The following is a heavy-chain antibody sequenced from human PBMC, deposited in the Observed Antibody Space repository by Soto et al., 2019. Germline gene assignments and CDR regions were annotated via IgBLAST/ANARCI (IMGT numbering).Heavy chain of an antibody. D-gene: IGHD3-10*01. V-gene: IGHV1-8*01. CDR1: GNTVTSYD. CDR2: INPNSGKI. Sequence: SVNLCCKASGNTVTSYDINGLRQCAGHGLEGLGWINPNSGKISYEQKFKGRVTMTRDTAIRTAYMEVSRLRSDDTAVYYCARGRASGSYYLLDYWGQGTLVTVSS. CDR3: ARGRASGSYYLLDY. J-gene: IGHJ4*02.